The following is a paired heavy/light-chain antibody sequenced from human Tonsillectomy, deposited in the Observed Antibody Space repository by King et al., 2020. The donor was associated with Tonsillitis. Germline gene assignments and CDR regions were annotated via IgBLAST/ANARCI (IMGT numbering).Heavy chain of an antibody. Sequence: QVQLVESGGGVVQPGRSLRLSCIASGFIFRTHGMHWVRQAPGKGLDWVAVISYDGGKIYYADSVKGRFTISRDNSKSTLYLQMNSLGPEDTAMYYCANDPSGYRGVGFWGQGTLVTVSS. J-gene: IGHJ4*02. D-gene: IGHD3-10*01. CDR3: ANDPSGYRGVGF. CDR2: ISYDGGKI. CDR1: GFIFRTHG. V-gene: IGHV3-30*18.
Light chain of an antibody. CDR3: YSTDSSGNYGA. CDR2: DDS. CDR1: ALPKKY. V-gene: IGLV3-10*01. J-gene: IGLJ2*01. Sequence: SYDLTQPPSVSVSPGQTATITCSGDALPKKYAYWHQQKSGQAPVLVIYDDSKRPSEIPERFSGSRSGTMATLTIIGAQVDDEADYYCYSTDSSGNYGAFGRGTKLTVL.